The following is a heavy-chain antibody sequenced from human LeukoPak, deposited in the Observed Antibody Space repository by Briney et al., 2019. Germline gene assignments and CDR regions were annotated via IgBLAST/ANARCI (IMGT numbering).Heavy chain of an antibody. Sequence: GGSLRLPCAASGFTFSSYSMNWVRQAPGKGLEWVAVISYDGSNKYYADSVKGRFTISRDNAKNSLYLQMNSLRAEDTALYYCAKSPKDSGYYEPIDYWGQGTLVTVSS. CDR1: GFTFSSYS. CDR3: AKSPKDSGYYEPIDY. V-gene: IGHV3-30*18. J-gene: IGHJ4*02. CDR2: ISYDGSNK. D-gene: IGHD3-22*01.